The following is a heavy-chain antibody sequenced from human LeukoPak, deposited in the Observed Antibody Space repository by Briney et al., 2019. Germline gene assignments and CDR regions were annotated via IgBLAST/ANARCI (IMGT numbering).Heavy chain of an antibody. D-gene: IGHD2-21*01. J-gene: IGHJ4*02. CDR2: IKQDGSET. CDR3: ARDGDGLIFPTDS. V-gene: IGHV3-7*01. CDR1: GVTFSDDS. Sequence: GGSLRLSCAASGVTFSDDSMSRFRQAPRERLQWVADIKQDGSETYYLPSVKSRFTISRDNAKNSLYLQMSSLRAEDTAVYYCARDGDGLIFPTDSWGQGTLVTVSS.